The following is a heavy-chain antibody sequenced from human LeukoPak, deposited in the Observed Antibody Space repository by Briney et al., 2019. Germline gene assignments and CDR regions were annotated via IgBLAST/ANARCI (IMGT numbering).Heavy chain of an antibody. V-gene: IGHV1-2*02. CDR1: GCTFTGYY. CDR2: INPNSGGT. CDR3: ARDRYSSSSRLLGQRSQRGSMDV. D-gene: IGHD6-6*01. J-gene: IGHJ6*04. Sequence: GASVKVSCKASGCTFTGYYMHWVRQAPGQGLEWMGWINPNSGGTNYAQKFQGRVTMTRDTSISTAYMELSRLRSDDTAVYYCARDRYSSSSRLLGQRSQRGSMDVWGKGTTVTVSS.